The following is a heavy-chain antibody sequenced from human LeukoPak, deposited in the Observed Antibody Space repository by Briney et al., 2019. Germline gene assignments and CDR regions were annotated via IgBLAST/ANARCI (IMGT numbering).Heavy chain of an antibody. J-gene: IGHJ6*04. CDR1: GFTFSNHY. Sequence: GGSLRLSCAASGFTFSNHYMNWVRQAPGKGLEWVSYISSSGSTIYYADSVKGRFTISRDNAKNSLYLQMNSLRAEDTAVYYCAELGITMIGGVWGKGTTVTISS. V-gene: IGHV3-48*03. CDR3: AELGITMIGGV. CDR2: ISSSGSTI. D-gene: IGHD3-10*02.